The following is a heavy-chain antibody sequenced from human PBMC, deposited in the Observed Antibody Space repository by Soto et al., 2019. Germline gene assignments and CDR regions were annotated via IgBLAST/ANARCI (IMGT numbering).Heavy chain of an antibody. CDR3: ARGLILWFGELSRRGGYYYYMDV. V-gene: IGHV4-34*01. CDR1: GGSFSGYQ. J-gene: IGHJ6*03. D-gene: IGHD3-10*01. CDR2: INDSGDI. Sequence: QVQLQQWGAGLLKPSETLSLTCAVYGGSFSGYQWSWIRQTPGKGLEWIGGINDSGDINYNPSLKSRVTILVDSPKKLISLRLSFVTAADTAVYYCARGLILWFGELSRRGGYYYYMDVWGKGTTVIVSS.